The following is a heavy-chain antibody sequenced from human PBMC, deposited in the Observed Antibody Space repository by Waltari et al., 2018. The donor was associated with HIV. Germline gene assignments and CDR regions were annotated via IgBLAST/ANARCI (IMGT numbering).Heavy chain of an antibody. CDR1: GFTFSSYW. J-gene: IGHJ6*02. D-gene: IGHD6-13*01. CDR2: INRDGSST. Sequence: EVQLVESGGGLVQPGGSLRLSCAASGFTFSSYWMHWVRQAPGTGLVWVSRINRDGSSTSYADSVKGRFTISRDNAKNTLYLQMNSLRAEDTAVYYCASGYSSSWRSDYYYYGMDVWGQGTTVTVSS. CDR3: ASGYSSSWRSDYYYYGMDV. V-gene: IGHV3-74*01.